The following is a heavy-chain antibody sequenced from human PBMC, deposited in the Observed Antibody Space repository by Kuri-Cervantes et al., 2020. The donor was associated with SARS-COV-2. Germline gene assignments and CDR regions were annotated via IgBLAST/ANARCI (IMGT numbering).Heavy chain of an antibody. Sequence: GESLKISCAASGFSLSRYTMNWVRQAPGKALEWVSSISGSESYIYYADSVKGRLTVSRDNSKNTVYLQMNNLRAEDTAVYYCARDAGEHLVQFFMDVWGQGTAVTVSS. D-gene: IGHD6-6*01. CDR2: ISGSESYI. J-gene: IGHJ6*02. CDR3: ARDAGEHLVQFFMDV. CDR1: GFSLSRYT. V-gene: IGHV3-21*01.